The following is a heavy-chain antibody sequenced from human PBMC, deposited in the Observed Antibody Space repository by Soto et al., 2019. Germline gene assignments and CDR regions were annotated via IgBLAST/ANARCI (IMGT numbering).Heavy chain of an antibody. D-gene: IGHD3-9*01. J-gene: IGHJ5*02. Sequence: AASVKVSCKASGYTFTSYGISWVRQAPGQGLEWMGWISAYNGNTNYAQKLQGRVTMTTDTSTSTAYMELRSLRSDDTAVYYCARVNYDILTGHNWFDPWGQGTLVTVSS. V-gene: IGHV1-18*01. CDR3: ARVNYDILTGHNWFDP. CDR2: ISAYNGNT. CDR1: GYTFTSYG.